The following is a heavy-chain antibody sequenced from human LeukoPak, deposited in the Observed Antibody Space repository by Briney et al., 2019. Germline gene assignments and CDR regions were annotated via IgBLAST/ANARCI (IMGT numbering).Heavy chain of an antibody. D-gene: IGHD1-26*01. Sequence: PSETLSLTCAVYGGSFSGYYWSWIRQPPGKGLEWIGEINHSGSTNYNPSLKSRVTISVDTSKNQFSLKLSSVTAADTAVYYCARGQVGNYFDYWGQGTPVTVSS. CDR3: ARGQVGNYFDY. CDR1: GGSFSGYY. CDR2: INHSGST. V-gene: IGHV4-34*01. J-gene: IGHJ4*02.